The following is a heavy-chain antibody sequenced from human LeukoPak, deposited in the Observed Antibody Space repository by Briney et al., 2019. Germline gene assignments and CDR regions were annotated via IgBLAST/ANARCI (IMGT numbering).Heavy chain of an antibody. CDR3: TTDYGSGSYRYFNY. J-gene: IGHJ4*02. CDR1: GFTFSNAW. CDR2: IKTKTDGGTT. V-gene: IGHV3-15*01. D-gene: IGHD3-10*01. Sequence: GGSLTLSCAASGFTFSNAWMSWVRQAPGKGLEWVGRIKTKTDGGTTDYAAPVKGRFTISRDDSKNTLYLQMNSLKTEDTAVYYCTTDYGSGSYRYFNYWGQGTLVTVSS.